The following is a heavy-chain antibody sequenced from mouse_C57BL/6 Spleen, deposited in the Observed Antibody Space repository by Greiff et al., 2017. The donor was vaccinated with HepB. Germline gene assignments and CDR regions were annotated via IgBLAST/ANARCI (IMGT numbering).Heavy chain of an antibody. V-gene: IGHV3-6*01. J-gene: IGHJ1*03. CDR1: GYSITSGYY. CDR3: ARVDYDPWYFDV. D-gene: IGHD2-4*01. Sequence: EVQLVESGPGLVKPSQSLSLTCSVTGYSITSGYYWNWIRQFPGNKLEWMGYISYDGSNNYNPSLKNRISITRDTSKNQFFLKLNSVTTEDTATYYCARVDYDPWYFDVWGTGTTVTVSS. CDR2: ISYDGSN.